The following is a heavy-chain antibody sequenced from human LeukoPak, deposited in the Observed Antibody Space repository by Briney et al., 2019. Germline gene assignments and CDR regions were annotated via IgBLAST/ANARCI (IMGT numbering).Heavy chain of an antibody. CDR3: ARDRRAFNYYDSSGYYSSPY. CDR2: ISYDGSNK. D-gene: IGHD3-22*01. CDR1: GFIFSSYA. J-gene: IGHJ4*02. V-gene: IGHV3-30*04. Sequence: PGGSLRLSCAASGFIFSSYAMHWVRQAPGKGLEWVAVISYDGSNKYYADSVKGRFTISRDNSKNTLYLQMNSLRAEDTAVYYCARDRRAFNYYDSSGYYSSPYWGQGTLVTVSS.